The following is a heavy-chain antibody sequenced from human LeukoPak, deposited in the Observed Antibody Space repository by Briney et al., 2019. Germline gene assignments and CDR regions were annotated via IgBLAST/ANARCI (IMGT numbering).Heavy chain of an antibody. D-gene: IGHD6-19*01. CDR2: ISSSSNYI. CDR1: GFTFSSYS. V-gene: IGHV3-21*01. Sequence: GGSLRLSCAASGFTFSSYSMNWVRQAPGKGLEWVSFISSSSNYIYYADSVRGRFTISRDNAKNSLYLQMNSLRAEDTAVYYCARGVAGTWYFDLWGRGTLVTVSS. J-gene: IGHJ2*01. CDR3: ARGVAGTWYFDL.